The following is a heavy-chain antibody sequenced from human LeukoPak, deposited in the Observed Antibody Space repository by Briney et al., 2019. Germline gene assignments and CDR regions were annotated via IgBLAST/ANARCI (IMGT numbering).Heavy chain of an antibody. CDR2: IVVGSGNT. Sequence: SVKVSCKASGFTFTSSAMQWVRQARGQRLEWIGWIVVGSGNTNYAQKFQERVTIARDMSTSTAYMELSSLRSEDTAVYYCAAGDSSGYYLDYWGQGTLVTVSS. D-gene: IGHD3-22*01. V-gene: IGHV1-58*02. J-gene: IGHJ4*02. CDR1: GFTFTSSA. CDR3: AAGDSSGYYLDY.